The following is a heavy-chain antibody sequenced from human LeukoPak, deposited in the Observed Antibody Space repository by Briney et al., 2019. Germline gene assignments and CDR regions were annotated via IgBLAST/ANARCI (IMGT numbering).Heavy chain of an antibody. CDR1: GGSISNRNYH. D-gene: IGHD1-1*01. CDR3: ARGDWRDYFDY. CDR2: ICSSGSA. V-gene: IGHV4-39*07. J-gene: IGHJ4*02. Sequence: PSETLSLTCTVSGGSISNRNYHWGWIRQPPGKGLEWIGGICSSGSAYYNPSLKSRVTTSLGTSKNQFSLRLSSVTAADTAVYYCARGDWRDYFDYWGQGTLVTVYS.